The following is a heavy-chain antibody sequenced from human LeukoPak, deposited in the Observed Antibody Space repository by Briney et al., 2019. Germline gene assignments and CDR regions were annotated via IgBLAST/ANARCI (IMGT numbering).Heavy chain of an antibody. V-gene: IGHV4-34*01. Sequence: SETLSLTCAVYGGSFSGYYWSWIRQSPGKGLEWIGEINHSGSTNYNPSLKSRVTISVDTSKNQFSLKLSSVTAADTAVYYCARGLSIAAAGTGNAFDVWGQGTTVTVSS. CDR3: ARGLSIAAAGTGNAFDV. CDR2: INHSGST. CDR1: GGSFSGYY. J-gene: IGHJ3*01. D-gene: IGHD6-13*01.